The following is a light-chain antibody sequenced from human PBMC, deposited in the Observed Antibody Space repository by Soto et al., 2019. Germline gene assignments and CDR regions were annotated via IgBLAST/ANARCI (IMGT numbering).Light chain of an antibody. CDR3: QQYNTYSWT. CDR1: QNIYTW. Sequence: DIQMTQSTSTLSASIGDRVTITCRASQNIYTWVAWYQQKPGKAPNLLIYKASNLESGVPSRFSGSGSGTEFTLTINSLQPDDFATYYCQQYNTYSWTFGQGTKVEIK. CDR2: KAS. V-gene: IGKV1-5*03. J-gene: IGKJ1*01.